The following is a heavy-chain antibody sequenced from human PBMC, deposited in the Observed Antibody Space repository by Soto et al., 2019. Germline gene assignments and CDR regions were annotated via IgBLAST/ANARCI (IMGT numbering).Heavy chain of an antibody. V-gene: IGHV1-46*01. CDR1: GYTFTSYY. CDR2: INPSGGST. J-gene: IGHJ4*02. CDR3: ARANYGGNSQFDY. Sequence: QVQLVQSGAEVKKPGASVKVSCKAAGYTFTSYYMHWVRQAPGQGLEWMGIINPSGGSTSYAQKCQGRVTMTRDTSTSTVYMELSSLRSEETAVYYCARANYGGNSQFDYWGQGTLVTVSS. D-gene: IGHD4-17*01.